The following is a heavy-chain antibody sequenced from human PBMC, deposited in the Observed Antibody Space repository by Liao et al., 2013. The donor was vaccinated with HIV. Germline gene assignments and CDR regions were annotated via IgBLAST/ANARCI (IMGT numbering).Heavy chain of an antibody. D-gene: IGHD5-12*01. V-gene: IGHV4-59*08. CDR2: IFYSGST. Sequence: QVRLQESGPGLVRPSETLSLTCSVSGGSISSSYHSWIRQPPGKGLEWIGYIFYSGSTDYNSSLRSRVTMSVDTSRNYFSLKLSSVTAADTAVYYCARTNRGYAHYYFDVWGRGTLVSVSS. CDR1: GGSISSSY. J-gene: IGHJ2*01. CDR3: ARTNRGYAHYYFDV.